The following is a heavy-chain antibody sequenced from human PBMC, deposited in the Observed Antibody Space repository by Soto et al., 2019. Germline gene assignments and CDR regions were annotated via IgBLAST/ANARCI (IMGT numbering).Heavy chain of an antibody. CDR1: GFTFSHYG. CDR2: ISFDGSNK. CDR3: AKPSIVEATLNYFDH. J-gene: IGHJ4*02. V-gene: IGHV3-30*18. Sequence: QVQLVESGGGVVQPGRSLRLSCAASGFTFSHYGIHWVRQAPGKGLEWVAVISFDGSNKYYAESVKGRFTISRDNSKNTMYLQMNSLRAEYTAVYYCAKPSIVEATLNYFDHWGQGTLVTVSS. D-gene: IGHD1-26*01.